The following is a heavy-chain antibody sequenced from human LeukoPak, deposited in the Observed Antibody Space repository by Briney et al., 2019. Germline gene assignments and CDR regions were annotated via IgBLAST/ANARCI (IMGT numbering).Heavy chain of an antibody. J-gene: IGHJ4*02. V-gene: IGHV4-39*07. CDR2: IYYSGTT. Sequence: SETLSLTCTVSGVSISSSYSYWGWIRQPPGMGLEWIGSIYYSGTTYYNPSPKSRVTISVDTSKNQFSLKLNSVTAADTAVYYCARGGWYFHYWGQGTLVTVSS. CDR3: ARGGWYFHY. CDR1: GVSISSSYSY. D-gene: IGHD6-19*01.